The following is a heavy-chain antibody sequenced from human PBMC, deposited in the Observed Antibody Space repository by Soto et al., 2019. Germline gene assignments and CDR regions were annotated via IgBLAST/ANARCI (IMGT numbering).Heavy chain of an antibody. CDR2: INAGNGNT. D-gene: IGHD2-21*02. CDR3: ARDMVVTAIQGFDY. CDR1: GYTFTSYA. V-gene: IGHV1-3*01. J-gene: IGHJ4*02. Sequence: ASVKVSCKASGYTFTSYAMHWVRQAPGQRLEWMGWINAGNGNTKYSQKFQGRVTITRDTSASTAYMELSSLRSEDTAVYYCARDMVVTAIQGFDYWGQGTLVTVSS.